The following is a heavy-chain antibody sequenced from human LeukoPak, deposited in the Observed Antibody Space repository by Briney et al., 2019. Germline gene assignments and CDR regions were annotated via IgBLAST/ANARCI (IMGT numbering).Heavy chain of an antibody. CDR2: INPNSGGT. CDR1: GYTFTGYY. V-gene: IGHV1-2*02. Sequence: ASVKVSCKASGYTFTGYYHHWVRQAPGQGLEWMGWINPNSGGTNYAQKFQGRVTMTRDTSISTAYMELSRLTSDDTAVYYCASGDRYDGSGSYYSDYWGQGTLVTVSS. D-gene: IGHD3-22*01. CDR3: ASGDRYDGSGSYYSDY. J-gene: IGHJ4*02.